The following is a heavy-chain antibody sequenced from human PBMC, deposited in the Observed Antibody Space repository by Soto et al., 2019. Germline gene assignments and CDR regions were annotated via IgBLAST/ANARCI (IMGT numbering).Heavy chain of an antibody. CDR3: AKDGSRELLPCYFDY. CDR2: ISGSGGST. V-gene: IGHV3-23*01. Sequence: GGSLRLSCAASGFTFSSYAMSWVRQAPGKGLEWVSAISGSGGSTYYADSVKGRFTISRDNSKNTLYLQMNSLRAEDTAVYYCAKDGSRELLPCYFDYWGQGTLVTVSS. D-gene: IGHD1-7*01. J-gene: IGHJ4*02. CDR1: GFTFSSYA.